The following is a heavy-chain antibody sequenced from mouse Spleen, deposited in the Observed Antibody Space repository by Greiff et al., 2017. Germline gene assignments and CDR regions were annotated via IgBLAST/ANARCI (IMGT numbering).Heavy chain of an antibody. CDR1: GFNIKNTY. V-gene: IGHV14-3*01. CDR2: IDPANGNT. Sequence: VQLKESVAELVRPGASVKLSCTASGFNIKNTYMHWVKQRPEQGLEWIGRIDPANGNTKYAPKFQGKATITADTSSNTAYLQLSSLTSEDTAIYYCARFFYYGNYYFDYWGQGTTLTVSS. D-gene: IGHD2-1*01. J-gene: IGHJ2*01. CDR3: ARFFYYGNYYFDY.